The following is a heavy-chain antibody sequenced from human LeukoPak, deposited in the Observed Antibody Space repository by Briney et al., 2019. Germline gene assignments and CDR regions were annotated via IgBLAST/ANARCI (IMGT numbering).Heavy chain of an antibody. CDR3: ASMFSGPPTTFDY. D-gene: IGHD1-26*01. Sequence: GEPLKISCRAGVYYCSNCWIGCLRQIREEGLGWVGVIFPGDSKTRYSPSFQGQVTISADKSINTAYLQWSSLKASDTSMYYCASMFSGPPTTFDYWGQGTLVTVSS. J-gene: IGHJ4*02. CDR2: IFPGDSKT. CDR1: VYYCSNCW. V-gene: IGHV5-51*01.